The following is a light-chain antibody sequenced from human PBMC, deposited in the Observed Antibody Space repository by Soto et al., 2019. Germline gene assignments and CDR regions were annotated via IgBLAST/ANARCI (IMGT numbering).Light chain of an antibody. J-gene: IGLJ2*01. V-gene: IGLV3-21*04. CDR2: YVT. Sequence: SYELTQPPSVSVAPGKTARITCGGNNIGSKSVHWYQQKPGQAPVLVIYYVTDRPSGIPERFSGSNSGNTATLTISRVEDGDEADYYCQVLDSSSDHVVFGGGTKLTVL. CDR1: NIGSKS. CDR3: QVLDSSSDHVV.